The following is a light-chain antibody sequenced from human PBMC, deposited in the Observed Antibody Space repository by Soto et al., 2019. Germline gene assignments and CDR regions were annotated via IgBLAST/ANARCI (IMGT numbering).Light chain of an antibody. J-gene: IGKJ4*01. CDR1: QGIGSY. Sequence: DLPLTQSPSFLSASVGDRVTITCRASQGIGSYLGWYQQAPGKAPKLLIYGASTLQSGVPSRFSGSGSGTECTLKISSLQHEDVATYFCHQLNTYPAFGGGTKVE. V-gene: IGKV1-9*01. CDR3: HQLNTYPA. CDR2: GAS.